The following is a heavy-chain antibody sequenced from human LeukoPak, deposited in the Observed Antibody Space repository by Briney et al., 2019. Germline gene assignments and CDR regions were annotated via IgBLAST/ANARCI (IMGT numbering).Heavy chain of an antibody. Sequence: GGSLRLSCAASGFTFSSYGMSWVRQAPGKGLEWVSAISGSGGSTYYADSVKGRFTISRDNSKNTLYLQMNSLRPEDTAVYYCAKDDAWLQYGNWGRGTLVTVSS. CDR2: ISGSGGST. J-gene: IGHJ4*02. V-gene: IGHV3-23*01. CDR3: AKDDAWLQYGN. D-gene: IGHD5-24*01. CDR1: GFTFSSYG.